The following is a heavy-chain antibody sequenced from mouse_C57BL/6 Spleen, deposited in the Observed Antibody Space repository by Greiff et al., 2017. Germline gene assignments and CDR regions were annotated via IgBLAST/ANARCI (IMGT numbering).Heavy chain of an antibody. V-gene: IGHV10-3*01. D-gene: IGHD2-3*01. Sequence: EVQVVESGGGLVQPKGSLKLSCAASGFTFNTYAMHWVRQAPGKGLEWVARIRSKSSNYATYYADSGKGRFTISRADSQSMLDLQLTKLKSEDAPIYYCVREGVYDGLCWAIDVWGTGTAVTVSS. J-gene: IGHJ1*03. CDR3: VREGVYDGLCWAIDV. CDR1: GFTFNTYA. CDR2: IRSKSSNYAT.